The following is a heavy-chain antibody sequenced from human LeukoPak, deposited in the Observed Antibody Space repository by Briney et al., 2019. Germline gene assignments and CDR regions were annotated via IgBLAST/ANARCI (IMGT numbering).Heavy chain of an antibody. V-gene: IGHV3-13*01. D-gene: IGHD3-22*01. CDR1: GFTFSTYD. J-gene: IGHJ4*02. CDR3: ARAEGSGYYDLWYNY. CDR2: IGNAGDT. Sequence: GGSLRPSCAASGFTFSTYDMHWVRQATGKGLNWLSGIGNAGDTYYAGSVKGRFTVSRDNAKNSLYLQMNSLRVGDTAVYYCARAEGSGYYDLWYNYWGQGTLVTVSS.